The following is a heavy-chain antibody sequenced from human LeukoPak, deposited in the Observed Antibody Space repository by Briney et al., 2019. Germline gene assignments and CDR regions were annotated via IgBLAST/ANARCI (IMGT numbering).Heavy chain of an antibody. V-gene: IGHV3-30-3*01. CDR3: ASHYDTSGYHYFDF. CDR1: GFTFSRYA. CDR2: ISYDGSNK. J-gene: IGHJ4*02. Sequence: GRSLRLSCAASGFTFSRYAMHWVRQASGKGLEWVAVISYDGSNKYYADSVKGRFTISRDSSKNTLYLQMNSLRAEDTAVYYCASHYDTSGYHYFDFRGQGTLVTVSS. D-gene: IGHD3-22*01.